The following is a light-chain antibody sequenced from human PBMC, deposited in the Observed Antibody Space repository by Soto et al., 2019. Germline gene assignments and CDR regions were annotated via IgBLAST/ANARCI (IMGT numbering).Light chain of an antibody. Sequence: EIVMTQSPGTLSLSPGERATISCRASQVIGSRYLAWYHQKSGQAPRLLIYGASSRATGIPDRFSGGGSGTDFALTISSLQPQDFGTYYCQQSYSPPYTFGQGTKMEIK. CDR1: QVIGSRY. V-gene: IGKV3-20*01. CDR3: QQSYSPPYT. CDR2: GAS. J-gene: IGKJ2*01.